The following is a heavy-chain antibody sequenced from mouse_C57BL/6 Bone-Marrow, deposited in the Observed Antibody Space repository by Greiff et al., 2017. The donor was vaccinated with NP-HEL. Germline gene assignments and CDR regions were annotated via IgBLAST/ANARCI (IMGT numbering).Heavy chain of an antibody. J-gene: IGHJ3*01. CDR1: GYTFTSYW. D-gene: IGHD4-1*01. CDR3: ARANWDYQAWFAY. Sequence: VKLQQPGAELVKPGASVKMSCKASGYTFTSYWITWVKQRPGQGLEWIGDIYPGSGSTNYNEKFKSKATLTVDTSSSTAYMQLSSLTSEDSAVYYCARANWDYQAWFAYWGQGTLVTVSA. CDR2: IYPGSGST. V-gene: IGHV1-55*01.